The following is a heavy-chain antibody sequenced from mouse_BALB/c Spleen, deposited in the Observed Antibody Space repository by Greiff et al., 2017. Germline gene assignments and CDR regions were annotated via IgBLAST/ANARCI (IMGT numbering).Heavy chain of an antibody. J-gene: IGHJ4*01. V-gene: IGHV14-3*02. D-gene: IGHD2-1*01. CDR1: GFNIKDTY. CDR2: IDPANGNT. Sequence: EVKLQQSGAELVKPGASVKLSCTASGFNIKDTYMHWVKQRPEQGLEWIGRIDPANGNTKYDPKFQGKATITADTSSNTAYLQLSSLTSEDTAVYYCARRNYGAMDYWGQGTSVTVSS. CDR3: ARRNYGAMDY.